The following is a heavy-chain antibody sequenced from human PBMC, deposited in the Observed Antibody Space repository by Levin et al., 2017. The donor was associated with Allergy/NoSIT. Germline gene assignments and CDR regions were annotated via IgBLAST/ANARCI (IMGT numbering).Heavy chain of an antibody. Sequence: EASVKVSCKGSGYSFTSYWIGWVRQMPGKGLEWMGIIYPGDSDTRYSPSFQGQVTISADKSISTAYLQWSSLKASDTAMYYCASQEGVTVTMGYDAFDIWGQGTMVTVSS. D-gene: IGHD4-17*01. V-gene: IGHV5-51*01. CDR3: ASQEGVTVTMGYDAFDI. CDR2: IYPGDSDT. CDR1: GYSFTSYW. J-gene: IGHJ3*02.